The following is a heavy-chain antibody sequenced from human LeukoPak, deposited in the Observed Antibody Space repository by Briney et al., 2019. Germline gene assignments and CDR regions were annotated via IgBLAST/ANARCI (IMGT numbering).Heavy chain of an antibody. D-gene: IGHD3-22*01. J-gene: IGHJ3*02. CDR1: GASISSGDYY. CDR3: ARGPRYYYDSSGYYTPNAFDI. Sequence: PSETLSLTCTVSGASISSGDYYWSWIRQPPGMGLEWFGYISYTGSTYYNPSLKSRVTISVDMSKNQFSLEMTSVTAADTAVYYCARGPRYYYDSSGYYTPNAFDIWGQGTMVTVS. V-gene: IGHV4-30-4*01. CDR2: ISYTGST.